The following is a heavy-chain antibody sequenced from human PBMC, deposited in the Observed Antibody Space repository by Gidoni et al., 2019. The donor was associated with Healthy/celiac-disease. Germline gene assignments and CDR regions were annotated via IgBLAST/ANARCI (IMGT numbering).Heavy chain of an antibody. Sequence: QLQLQQLCAGLFKPSETLSLPSAFYGGFFSGYYCSCIRQPPGTGVEWIGEINNSGSTKYNPSLKSRVTISVDTSKNQFSLKLSSVTAADTAVYYCARSAAGVDYWGQGTLVTVSS. CDR3: ARSAAGVDY. CDR1: GGFFSGYY. D-gene: IGHD6-13*01. V-gene: IGHV4-34*01. J-gene: IGHJ4*02. CDR2: INNSGST.